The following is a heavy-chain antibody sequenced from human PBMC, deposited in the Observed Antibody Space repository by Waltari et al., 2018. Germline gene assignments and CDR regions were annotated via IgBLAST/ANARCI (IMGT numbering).Heavy chain of an antibody. CDR1: GYSLTSYY. D-gene: IGHD2-2*01. Sequence: QVELVQSGAAVRKPGASVTVSCTASGYSLTSYYMHWVRQAPGLGLEWMGRINPNSGDTNSAPKFQGRVTLTRDTSVNTAFLELRSLTSDDTAVYFCARESAFSTSWYPGFDPWGQGTLVTVAS. CDR2: INPNSGDT. CDR3: ARESAFSTSWYPGFDP. V-gene: IGHV1-2*06. J-gene: IGHJ5*02.